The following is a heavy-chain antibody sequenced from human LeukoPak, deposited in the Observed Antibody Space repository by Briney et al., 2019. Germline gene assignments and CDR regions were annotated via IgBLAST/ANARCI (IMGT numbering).Heavy chain of an antibody. CDR2: IYHSGST. CDR3: ARGGPYYDYVWGSYRLYYFNY. V-gene: IGHV4-30-2*05. CDR1: GGSISSGGYY. D-gene: IGHD3-16*02. Sequence: SETLSLTCTVSGGSISSGGYYWSWIRQPPGKGLEWIGYIYHSGSTYYNPSLKSRVTISVDTSKNQFSLKLSSVTAADTAVYYCARGGPYYDYVWGSYRLYYFNYWGQGTLVTVSS. J-gene: IGHJ4*02.